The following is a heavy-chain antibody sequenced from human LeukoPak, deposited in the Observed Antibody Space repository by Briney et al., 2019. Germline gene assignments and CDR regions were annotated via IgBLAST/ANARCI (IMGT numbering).Heavy chain of an antibody. CDR3: ASNFGYTGYYYYYMDV. V-gene: IGHV1-18*01. J-gene: IGHJ6*03. CDR2: ISAYNGNT. Sequence: GASVKVSCKASGYTFTSYGLRWVRQAPGQGLEWMGWISAYNGNTNYAQKLQGRVTMTTDTSTNTAYMELRSLRSDDTAVYYCASNFGYTGYYYYYMDVWGKGTTVTVPS. D-gene: IGHD6-13*01. CDR1: GYTFTSYG.